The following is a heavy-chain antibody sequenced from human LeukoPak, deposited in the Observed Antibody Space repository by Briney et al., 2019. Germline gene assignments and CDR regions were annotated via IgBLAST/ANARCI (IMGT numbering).Heavy chain of an antibody. D-gene: IGHD2-8*01. CDR2: ISSSGDRV. J-gene: IGHJ4*02. CDR3: ARDGIGYWTNGVCPGVFDY. CDR1: GFTFNNYE. Sequence: QAGGSLRLSCAASGFTFNNYEMNWVRQAPGKGLEWVSYISSSGDRVKYADSVKGRFTISRDNAKNSLYLQMNSLSAQDTALYYCARDGIGYWTNGVCPGVFDYWGQGTLVTV. V-gene: IGHV3-48*03.